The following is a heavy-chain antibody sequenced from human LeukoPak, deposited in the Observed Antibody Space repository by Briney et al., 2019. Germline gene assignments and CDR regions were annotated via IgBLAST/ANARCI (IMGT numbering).Heavy chain of an antibody. CDR3: ARKGYDGTYYYDSSGYVDAFDI. J-gene: IGHJ3*02. CDR2: IYPGDSDT. D-gene: IGHD3-22*01. CDR1: GYSFTSYW. Sequence: GESLKISCKGSGYSFTSYWIGWVRQMPGKGLEWMGIIYPGDSDTRYSPSFQGQVTISADKSISTAYLQWSSLKASDTAMYYCARKGYDGTYYYDSSGYVDAFDIWGQGTMVTVSS. V-gene: IGHV5-51*01.